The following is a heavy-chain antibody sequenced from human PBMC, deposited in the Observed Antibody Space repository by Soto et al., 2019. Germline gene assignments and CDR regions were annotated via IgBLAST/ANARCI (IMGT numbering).Heavy chain of an antibody. CDR2: ISGSGGST. J-gene: IGHJ4*02. D-gene: IGHD6-6*01. V-gene: IGHV3-23*01. CDR1: GFTFSSYA. CDR3: AKDHRRSSSSPEFGY. Sequence: GGSLRLSCSAPGFTFSSYAMSWVRQAPGKGLEWVSAISGSGGSTYYADSVKGRFTISRDNSKNTLYLQMNSLRAEDTSVYYCAKDHRRSSSSPEFGYWGQGTLVTVSS.